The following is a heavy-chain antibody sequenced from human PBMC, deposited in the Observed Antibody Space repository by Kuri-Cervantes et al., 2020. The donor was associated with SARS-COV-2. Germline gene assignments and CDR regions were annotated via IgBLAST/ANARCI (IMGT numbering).Heavy chain of an antibody. V-gene: IGHV4-59*12. CDR1: GGSISGYF. CDR3: ARTLGYCSSTSCYRLGWLWFDP. J-gene: IGHJ5*02. D-gene: IGHD2-2*02. CDR2: IYYGGNT. Sequence: GSLRLSCTVSGGSISGYFWTWIRQSPGKGLEWIGYIYYGGNTNYNPFLESRVTISVDTSKNQFSLKLSSVTAADTAVYYCARTLGYCSSTSCYRLGWLWFDPWGQGTLVTVSS.